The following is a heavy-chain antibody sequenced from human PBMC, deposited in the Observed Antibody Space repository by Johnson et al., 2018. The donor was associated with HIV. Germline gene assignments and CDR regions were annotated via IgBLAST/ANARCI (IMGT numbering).Heavy chain of an antibody. V-gene: IGHV3-33*08. Sequence: QVQLVESGGGVVQPGRSLRLSCAASGFTFTNFWMGWVRQAPGKGLEWVAFIRYDGSNKYYAAYVKGRFTISRDNSKNTLYLQMNSLRAGETAVYYCARGPWAFDIWGQGTMVTVSS. CDR2: IRYDGSNK. J-gene: IGHJ3*02. CDR1: GFTFTNFW. CDR3: ARGPWAFDI.